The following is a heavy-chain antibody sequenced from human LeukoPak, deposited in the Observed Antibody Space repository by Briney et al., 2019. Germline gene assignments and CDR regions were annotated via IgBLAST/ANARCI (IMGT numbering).Heavy chain of an antibody. V-gene: IGHV6-1*01. CDR1: GDSVSSNSAA. CDR3: ARVSVLLWFGESTPQVNWFDP. CDR2: TYYRSKWYN. J-gene: IGHJ5*02. D-gene: IGHD3-10*01. Sequence: SQTLSLTCAISGDSVSSNSAAWNWIRQSPSRGLEWLGRTYYRSKWYNDYAVSVKSRITINPDTSKNQFSLQLNSVTPEDTAVYYCARVSVLLWFGESTPQVNWFDPWGQGTLVTVSS.